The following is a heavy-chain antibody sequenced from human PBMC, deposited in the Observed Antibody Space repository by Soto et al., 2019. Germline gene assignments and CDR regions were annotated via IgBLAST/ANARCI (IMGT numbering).Heavy chain of an antibody. Sequence: GESLKISCKASGYDFNSYWLGWVRQMPGKGLEWMGIIYPGDSDIRYSPSFEGQVTISADKSISTAYLQWSGLEASDTAMVYCARQYGSGSFDYWGQGIMVTVFS. CDR2: IYPGDSDI. J-gene: IGHJ4*02. CDR3: ARQYGSGSFDY. D-gene: IGHD3-10*01. CDR1: GYDFNSYW. V-gene: IGHV5-51*01.